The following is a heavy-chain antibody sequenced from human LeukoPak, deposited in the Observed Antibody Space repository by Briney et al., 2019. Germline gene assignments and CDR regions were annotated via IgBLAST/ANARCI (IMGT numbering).Heavy chain of an antibody. Sequence: SVKVSCKASGGTFSSYAISWVRQAPGQGLEWMGGIMPIFGTANYAQKFQGRVTITADESTSTAYMEVRSLRSEDTAVYYCARDRRQYSSSWYAFDYRGQGTLVTVSS. CDR3: ARDRRQYSSSWYAFDY. D-gene: IGHD6-13*01. CDR2: IMPIFGTA. CDR1: GGTFSSYA. V-gene: IGHV1-69*01. J-gene: IGHJ4*02.